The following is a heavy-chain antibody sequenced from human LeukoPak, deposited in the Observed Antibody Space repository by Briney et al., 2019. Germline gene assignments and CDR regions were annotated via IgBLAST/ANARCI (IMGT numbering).Heavy chain of an antibody. J-gene: IGHJ5*02. CDR1: GGSISSYY. CDR2: IYYSGST. Sequence: SETLSLTCTVSGGSISSYYWSWIRQPPGKGLEWIGYIYYSGSTNYNPSLKSRVTISVDTSKNQFSLKLSSVTAADTAVYYCARSSSWPFNWFDPWGQGTLVTVSS. V-gene: IGHV4-59*01. D-gene: IGHD6-13*01. CDR3: ARSSSWPFNWFDP.